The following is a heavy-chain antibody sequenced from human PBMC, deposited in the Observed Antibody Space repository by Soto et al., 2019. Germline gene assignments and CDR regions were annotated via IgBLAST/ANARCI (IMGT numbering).Heavy chain of an antibody. Sequence: SVKVSCKASGGTFSSYAISWVRQAPGQGLEWMGGIIPIFATANYAQKFQGRVTMTRNTSISTAYMELGSLRSEDTAVYYCSSGWYEYCYYGMDVWGQGTTVTVSS. CDR3: SSGWYEYCYYGMDV. J-gene: IGHJ6*02. CDR2: IIPIFATA. CDR1: GGTFSSYA. V-gene: IGHV1-69*05. D-gene: IGHD6-19*01.